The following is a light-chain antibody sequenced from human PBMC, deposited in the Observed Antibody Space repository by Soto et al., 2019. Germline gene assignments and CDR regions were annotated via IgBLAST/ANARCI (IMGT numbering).Light chain of an antibody. CDR2: DVS. CDR1: SSDVGSYNY. CDR3: CSYTTMGSLV. Sequence: QSVLTQPASVSGSPGQSIIISCTGTSSDVGSYNYVSWYQHHPGKAPKFMIYDVSNRPSGVSNRFSGSKSGNTASLTISGLHADDDAYYYYCSYTTMGSLVFGSGTKVTVL. V-gene: IGLV2-14*03. J-gene: IGLJ1*01.